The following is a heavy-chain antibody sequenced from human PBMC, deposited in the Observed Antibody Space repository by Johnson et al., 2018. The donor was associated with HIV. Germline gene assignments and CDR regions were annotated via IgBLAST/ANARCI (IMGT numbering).Heavy chain of an antibody. CDR3: ASEIVYDILTGAFDI. CDR1: GFTVSSYA. D-gene: IGHD3-9*01. CDR2: ISYDGSNT. V-gene: IGHV3-30*14. J-gene: IGHJ3*02. Sequence: QVHLVESGGGAVQPGRSLRLSCAVSGFTVSSYAKHWVRQAPGEGLECVADISYDGSNTYYADSVKSRFTISREHAKNSLYLQMNSLRVEDTAVYYCASEIVYDILTGAFDIWGQGTMVTVSS.